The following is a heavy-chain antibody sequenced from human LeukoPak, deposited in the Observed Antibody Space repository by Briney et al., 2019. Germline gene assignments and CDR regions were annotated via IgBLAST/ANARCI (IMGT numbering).Heavy chain of an antibody. J-gene: IGHJ4*02. D-gene: IGHD6-13*01. CDR3: ARVLNSLAAAGIFDY. CDR2: ISSSSSTI. V-gene: IGHV3-48*01. CDR1: GFTFSSYS. Sequence: PRGSLRLSCAASGFTFSSYSMYWVRQAPGKGLEWVSYISSSSSTIYYADSVKGRFTISRDNAKNSLYLQMNSLRAEDTAVYYCARVLNSLAAAGIFDYWGQGTLVTVSS.